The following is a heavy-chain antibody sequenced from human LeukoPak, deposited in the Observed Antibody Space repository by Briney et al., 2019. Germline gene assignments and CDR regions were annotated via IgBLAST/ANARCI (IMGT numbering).Heavy chain of an antibody. CDR2: IYYSGST. Sequence: SETLSLTCAVYGGSFSGYYWSWIRQPPGKGLEWIGSIYYSGSTYYNPSLKSRVTISVDTSKNQFSLKLSSVTAADTAVYYCASIYDSSGEWGQGTLVTVSS. CDR1: GGSFSGYY. D-gene: IGHD3-22*01. J-gene: IGHJ4*02. V-gene: IGHV4-34*01. CDR3: ASIYDSSGE.